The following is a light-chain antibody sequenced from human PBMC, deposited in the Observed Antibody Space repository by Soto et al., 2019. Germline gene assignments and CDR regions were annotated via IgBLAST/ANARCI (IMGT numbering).Light chain of an antibody. J-gene: IGLJ1*01. CDR1: SSDVGGYSY. CDR2: EVS. V-gene: IGLV2-14*01. Sequence: QSVLTQPASVSGSPGQSITISCTGTSSDVGGYSYVSWYQQHPGKAPKLMIYEVSNRPSGVSNRFSGSKSGNTASLTISGLQDEDEADYYCSSYTSSSPFYVFGTGAKVTVL. CDR3: SSYTSSSPFYV.